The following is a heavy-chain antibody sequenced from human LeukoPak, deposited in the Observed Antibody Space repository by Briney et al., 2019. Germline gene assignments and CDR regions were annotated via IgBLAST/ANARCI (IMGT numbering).Heavy chain of an antibody. J-gene: IGHJ4*02. V-gene: IGHV3-49*04. CDR3: SRDLNWSFDY. CDR2: IRSKAYDGTT. CDR1: GFTFGDYA. Sequence: GGSLRLSCSASGFTFGDYAMSWVRQAPGKGLEWVGFIRSKAYDGTTEYAASVEGRFSISRDDSKSIAYLQMNSPKTEDTAVYYCSRDLNWSFDYWGQGILVTVSS. D-gene: IGHD1-1*01.